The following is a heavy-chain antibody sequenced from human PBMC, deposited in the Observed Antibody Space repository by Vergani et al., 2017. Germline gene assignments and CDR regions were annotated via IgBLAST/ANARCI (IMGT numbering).Heavy chain of an antibody. V-gene: IGHV3-21*03. D-gene: IGHD3-22*01. CDR3: ARDPSRITMLVVVISGLDY. CDR2: ISSSSSYI. J-gene: IGHJ4*02. Sequence: EVQLVESAGGLVKPGGSLRLSCAASGFTSSSYSMYWVRPAPGQGLEWVSSISSSSSYIYYAGSVKGRFTISRDNAKNSRYLQMHSLRAEDTAVYYCARDPSRITMLVVVISGLDYWGQGTLVTVSS. CDR1: GFTSSSYS.